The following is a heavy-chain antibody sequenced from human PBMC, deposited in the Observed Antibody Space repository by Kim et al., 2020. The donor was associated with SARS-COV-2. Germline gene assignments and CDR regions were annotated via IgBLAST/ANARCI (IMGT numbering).Heavy chain of an antibody. CDR2: ISSNGGST. CDR1: GFTFSSYA. J-gene: IGHJ6*02. CDR3: VKYGIMATPNWYYYGMDV. V-gene: IGHV3-64D*06. D-gene: IGHD1-1*01. Sequence: GGSLRLFCSASGFTFSSYAMHWVRQAPGKGLEYVSAISSNGGSTYYADSVKGRFTISRDNSKNTLYLQMSSLRAEDTAVYYCVKYGIMATPNWYYYGMDVWGQGTTVTVSS.